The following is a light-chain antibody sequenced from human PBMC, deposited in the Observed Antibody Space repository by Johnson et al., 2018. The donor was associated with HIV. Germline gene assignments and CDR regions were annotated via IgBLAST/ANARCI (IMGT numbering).Light chain of an antibody. CDR1: SSNIGNNY. CDR2: ENN. V-gene: IGLV1-51*02. Sequence: QSVLTQPPSVSAAPGQKVTISCSGSSSNIGNNYVSWYQQLPGTAPKLLIYENNKRPSGIPDRFSGSKSGTSATLGITGLQTGDEADYYCGTWDSSLSAGPHYVCGTGTKVTVL. CDR3: GTWDSSLSAGPHYV. J-gene: IGLJ1*01.